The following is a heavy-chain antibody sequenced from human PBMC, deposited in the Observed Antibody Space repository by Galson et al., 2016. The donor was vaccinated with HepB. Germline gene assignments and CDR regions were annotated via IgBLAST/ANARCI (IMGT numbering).Heavy chain of an antibody. CDR2: ISAYRGNT. D-gene: IGHD6-13*01. Sequence: SVKVSCKASGYTFTNNGISWVRQAPGQGLEWMGWISAYRGNTNYAQKFQDRLTLTKDTSATTVYMELRSLRFDDTAMYYCARDRDAALDYWGQGALVTVSS. CDR1: GYTFTNNG. CDR3: ARDRDAALDY. J-gene: IGHJ4*02. V-gene: IGHV1-18*01.